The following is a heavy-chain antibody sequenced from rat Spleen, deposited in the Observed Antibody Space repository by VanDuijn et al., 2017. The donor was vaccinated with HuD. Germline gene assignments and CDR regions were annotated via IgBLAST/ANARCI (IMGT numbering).Heavy chain of an antibody. Sequence: QVQLKESGPGLVQPSQTLSLTCTVSGFSLNSNGVSWVRQPPGKGLEWIAAISSGGSTYYNSVFKSRLSISRDTSKSQVILKMNSLQTEDTAIYFCTRDGDSSWFAYWGQGTLVTVSS. J-gene: IGHJ3*01. V-gene: IGHV2S12*01. CDR3: TRDGDSSWFAY. D-gene: IGHD1-2*01. CDR1: GFSLNSNG. CDR2: ISSGGST.